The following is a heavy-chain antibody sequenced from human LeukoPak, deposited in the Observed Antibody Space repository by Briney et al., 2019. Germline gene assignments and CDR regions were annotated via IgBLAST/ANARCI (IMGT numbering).Heavy chain of an antibody. CDR2: INPNSGGT. D-gene: IGHD2-15*01. V-gene: IGHV1-2*02. CDR3: ARYCSGGSCSQSNYYYYMDV. Sequence: ASVKVSCKASGYTSTGYYMHWVRQAPGQGLEWMGWINPNSGGTNYAQKFQGRVTMTRDTSISTAYMELSRLRSDDTAVYYCARYCSGGSCSQSNYYYYMDVWGKGTTVTVSS. CDR1: GYTSTGYY. J-gene: IGHJ6*03.